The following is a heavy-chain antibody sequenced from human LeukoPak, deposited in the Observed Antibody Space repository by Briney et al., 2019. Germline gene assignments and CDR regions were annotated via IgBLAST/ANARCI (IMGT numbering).Heavy chain of an antibody. V-gene: IGHV3-53*01. CDR3: AAHRRVGATMQHDS. Sequence: PGGSLRLSCAASGFTFSGFAMTWVRQAPGKGLEWVSVIYSGGETYYADSVKGRFTISRDDSKNTLYLQMSNLRAEDTAVYYCAAHRRVGATMQHDSWGQGTLVTVSS. J-gene: IGHJ4*02. CDR1: GFTFSGFA. CDR2: IYSGGET. D-gene: IGHD1-26*01.